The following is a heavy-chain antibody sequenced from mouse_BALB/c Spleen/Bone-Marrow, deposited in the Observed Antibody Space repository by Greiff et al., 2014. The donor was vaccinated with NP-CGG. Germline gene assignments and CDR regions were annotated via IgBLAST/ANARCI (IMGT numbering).Heavy chain of an antibody. CDR2: ILPGSGST. CDR1: GYTFSSYW. V-gene: IGHV1-9*01. CDR3: AKNGTYPAWFAY. D-gene: IGHD2-1*01. Sequence: VQLQQSGAELMKPGASVKISCKATGYTFSSYWIEWVKQRPGHGLEWIGEILPGSGSTNYNEKFKGKATFTADTSSNTAYMQPSSETSRDSAVYYCAKNGTYPAWFAYWGQGTLVTVSA. J-gene: IGHJ3*01.